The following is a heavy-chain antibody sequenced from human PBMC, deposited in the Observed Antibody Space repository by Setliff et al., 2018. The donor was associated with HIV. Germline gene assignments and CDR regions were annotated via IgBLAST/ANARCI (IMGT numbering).Heavy chain of an antibody. J-gene: IGHJ6*03. V-gene: IGHV4-61*09. CDR3: ARLGEHDTGDLDV. CDR1: GDSISSGGYY. CDR2: IYTSGNT. Sequence: PSEPLSLTCKVSGDSISSGGYYWTWIRKPAGKGLEWIGHIYTSGNTNYNPSLKSRVSISVATSKNQFFLTLTSVTAADSAVYYCARLGEHDTGDLDVWGKGTTVTVSS. D-gene: IGHD1-1*01.